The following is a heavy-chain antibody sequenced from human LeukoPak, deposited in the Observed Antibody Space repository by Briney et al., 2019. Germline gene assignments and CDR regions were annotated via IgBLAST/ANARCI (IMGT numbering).Heavy chain of an antibody. CDR3: ARQDYDSSGYHHGFDI. J-gene: IGHJ3*02. CDR2: IYYSGKT. D-gene: IGHD3-22*01. V-gene: IGHV4-59*08. Sequence: SETLSLTCTVSGGSISSFYWTWIRQPPGKGLEWIGYIYYSGKTNHNPSLESRVTISVDTSKNQFSLKLRSVTAADTAIYYCARQDYDSSGYHHGFDIWGQGTMVTVSS. CDR1: GGSISSFY.